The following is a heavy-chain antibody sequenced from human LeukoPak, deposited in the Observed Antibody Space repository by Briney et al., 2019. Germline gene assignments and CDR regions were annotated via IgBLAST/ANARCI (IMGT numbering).Heavy chain of an antibody. CDR3: ARMGGYSYGYLDY. CDR1: GCTFTGYY. CDR2: INPNSGGT. J-gene: IGHJ4*02. Sequence: ASVKVSCKASGCTFTGYYMHWVRQAPGQGLEWMGWINPNSGGTNYAQKFQGRVTMTRDTSISTAYMELSRLRSDDTAVYYCARMGGYSYGYLDYWGQGTLVTVSS. D-gene: IGHD5-18*01. V-gene: IGHV1-2*02.